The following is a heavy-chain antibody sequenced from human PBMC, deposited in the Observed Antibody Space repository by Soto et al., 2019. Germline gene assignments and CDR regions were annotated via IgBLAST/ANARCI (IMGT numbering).Heavy chain of an antibody. D-gene: IGHD3-22*01. Sequence: QVQLVQSGAEVKKPGASVKVSCKASGYTFTSYGISWVRQAPGQGLEWMGWISAYNGNTNYAQKLQGRVTMTTDTSTRTAYMELRSLRSDDTAVYYCARAGLLRLGYYYEGTLAYWGQGTLVTVSS. CDR3: ARAGLLRLGYYYEGTLAY. CDR2: ISAYNGNT. V-gene: IGHV1-18*01. J-gene: IGHJ4*02. CDR1: GYTFTSYG.